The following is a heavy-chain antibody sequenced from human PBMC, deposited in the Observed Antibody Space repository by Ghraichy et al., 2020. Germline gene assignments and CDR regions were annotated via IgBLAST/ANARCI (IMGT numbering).Heavy chain of an antibody. J-gene: IGHJ4*02. CDR1: GFTFSTYN. CDR2: ISSSSSTM. Sequence: GGSLRLSCAASGFTFSTYNMNWVRQAPGKGLEWVSYISSSSSTMYYADSVKGRFTISRDNAKNSLYLQMNSLRDEDTAVYYCARDYYRSGSYSFDYWGQGILVTVSS. CDR3: ARDYYRSGSYSFDY. D-gene: IGHD3-10*01. V-gene: IGHV3-48*02.